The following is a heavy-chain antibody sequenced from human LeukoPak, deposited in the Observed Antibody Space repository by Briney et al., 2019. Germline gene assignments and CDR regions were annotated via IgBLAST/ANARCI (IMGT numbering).Heavy chain of an antibody. D-gene: IGHD3-22*01. CDR1: GFTFDDYA. J-gene: IGHJ4*02. CDR2: ISWNSGSI. V-gene: IGHV3-9*01. CDR3: ATDSDSSGYYSDY. Sequence: GGSLRLSCAASGFTFDDYAMHWVRQAPGKGLEWVSGISWNSGSIGYADSVKGRFTISRDNAKNSLYLQMNSLRAEDTALYYCATDSDSSGYYSDYWGQGTLVTVSS.